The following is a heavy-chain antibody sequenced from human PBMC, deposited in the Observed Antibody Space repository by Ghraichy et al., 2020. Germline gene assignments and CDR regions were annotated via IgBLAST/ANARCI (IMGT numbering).Heavy chain of an antibody. CDR1: GFTFSSYA. J-gene: IGHJ4*02. D-gene: IGHD5-18*01. CDR3: AKFRGRGYSYGYGPDY. CDR2: ISGSGGST. Sequence: GGPLRLSCAASGFTFSSYAMSWVRQAPGKGLEWVSAISGSGGSTYYADSVKGRFTISRDNSKNTLYLQMNSLRAEDTAVYYCAKFRGRGYSYGYGPDYWGQGTLVTVSS. V-gene: IGHV3-23*01.